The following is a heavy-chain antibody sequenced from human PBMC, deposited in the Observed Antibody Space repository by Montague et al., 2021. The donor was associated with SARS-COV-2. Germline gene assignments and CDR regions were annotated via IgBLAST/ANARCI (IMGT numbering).Heavy chain of an antibody. D-gene: IGHD4-23*01. CDR1: GGSITGYY. J-gene: IGHJ3*02. CDR3: VRDHPYGGPRGAYDI. V-gene: IGHV4-59*01. CDR2: IYDGGAV. Sequence: SETLSLTCTVSGGSITGYYWSWLRRSPGKGLEWIAYIYDGGAVNXNPSLGSQATISTDTSKNQLSLKVNSVTAADTAVYYCVRDHPYGGPRGAYDIWGQGTVVTVSS.